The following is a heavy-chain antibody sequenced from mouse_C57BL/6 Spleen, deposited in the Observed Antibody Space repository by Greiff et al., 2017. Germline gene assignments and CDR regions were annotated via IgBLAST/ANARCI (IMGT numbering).Heavy chain of an antibody. J-gene: IGHJ4*01. CDR2: IDPSDSYT. D-gene: IGHD1-1*01. Sequence: QVQLQQSGAELVKPGASVKLSCKASGYTFTSYWMQWVKQRPGQGLEWIGGIDPSDSYTNYNQKFKGKATLTVDTSSSTAYMQLSSLTSEDSAVYYCARYRGRSSYGNGDAMDYWGQGTSVTVSS. CDR3: ARYRGRSSYGNGDAMDY. V-gene: IGHV1-50*01. CDR1: GYTFTSYW.